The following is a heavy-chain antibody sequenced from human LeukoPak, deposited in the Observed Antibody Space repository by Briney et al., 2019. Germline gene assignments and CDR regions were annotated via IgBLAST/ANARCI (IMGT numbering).Heavy chain of an antibody. V-gene: IGHV4-59*08. Sequence: SETLSLTCSVSGGSIRSHYWNWIRQPPGKGLEWIGYVHYSGSTNYNPSLKSRVTISVDTAKNKFYLNLSSVTAADTAVYYCARRETDNWFDPWGQGTLVTVSS. J-gene: IGHJ5*02. CDR2: VHYSGST. CDR1: GGSIRSHY. CDR3: ARRETDNWFDP. D-gene: IGHD2-21*02.